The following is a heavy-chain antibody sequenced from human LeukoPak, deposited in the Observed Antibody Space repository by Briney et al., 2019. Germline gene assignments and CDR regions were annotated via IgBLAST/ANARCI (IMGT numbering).Heavy chain of an antibody. J-gene: IGHJ4*02. D-gene: IGHD5-12*01. V-gene: IGHV1-8*01. CDR2: MNPDSSNT. CDR3: ARAVDIVATTIRYFDY. CDR1: GYTLTSYD. Sequence: ASVKVSCKASGYTLTSYDINWVRQATGQGLEWMGWMNPDSSNTGYAQKFQGRVTMTTDTSTSTAYMELRSLRSDDTAVYYCARAVDIVATTIRYFDYWGQGTLVTVSS.